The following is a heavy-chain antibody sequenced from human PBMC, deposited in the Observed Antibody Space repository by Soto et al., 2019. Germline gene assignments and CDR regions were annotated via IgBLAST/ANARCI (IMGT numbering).Heavy chain of an antibody. V-gene: IGHV4-38-2*01. CDR3: ARLGTTVTNFDY. CDR1: GYSISSGYY. Sequence: TLSLTCAVSGYSISSGYYWGWIRQPPGKGLEWIGSIYHSGSTYYNPSLKSRVTISVDTSKNQFSLKLSSVTAADTAVYYCARLGTTVTNFDYWGQGTLVTVSS. J-gene: IGHJ4*02. D-gene: IGHD4-17*01. CDR2: IYHSGST.